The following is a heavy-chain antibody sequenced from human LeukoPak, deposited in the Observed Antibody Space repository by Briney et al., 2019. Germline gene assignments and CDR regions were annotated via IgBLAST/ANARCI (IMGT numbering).Heavy chain of an antibody. CDR2: VHHTGST. J-gene: IGHJ4*02. V-gene: IGHV4-39*01. D-gene: IGHD1-26*01. CDR1: GVSISNNYFY. CDR3: ATLGLLRGAGFNLATHFDY. Sequence: SETLSLTCTVSGVSISNNYFYWAWIRQPPGKVLELIGYVHHTGSTFHNSSLKSRVTISADTSPNQFSLSLTSVTAADTAVYYCATLGLLRGAGFNLATHFDYWGQGTLVAVSS.